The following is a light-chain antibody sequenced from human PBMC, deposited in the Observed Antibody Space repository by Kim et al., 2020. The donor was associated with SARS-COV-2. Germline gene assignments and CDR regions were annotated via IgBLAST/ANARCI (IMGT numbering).Light chain of an antibody. CDR3: QQYGSSRT. V-gene: IGKV3-20*01. Sequence: LSPGERATLSCRASQSVGSSYLAWYQQKPGQAPRLLIYGASSRATGIPDRFSGSGSGTDFTLTISRLGPEDFAVYYCQQYGSSRTFGQGTKVDIK. CDR2: GAS. CDR1: QSVGSSY. J-gene: IGKJ1*01.